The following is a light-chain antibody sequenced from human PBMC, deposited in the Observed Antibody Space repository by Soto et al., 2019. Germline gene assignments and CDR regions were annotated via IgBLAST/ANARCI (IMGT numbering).Light chain of an antibody. CDR2: EVS. V-gene: IGKV1-5*03. Sequence: DIQMTQSPSTLFVSVGDTVTITCRASQSINKWLAWYLQXPGKAPKLLIYEVSTLESGVPSRFSGSGSGTEFTLTISSLQPDDIATYYCQQYNSFFGQGTKLEIK. CDR3: QQYNSF. CDR1: QSINKW. J-gene: IGKJ2*01.